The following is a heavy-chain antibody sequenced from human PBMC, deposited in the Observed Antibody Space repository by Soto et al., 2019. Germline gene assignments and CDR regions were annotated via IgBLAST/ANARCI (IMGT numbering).Heavy chain of an antibody. Sequence: ASVKVSCKTSDYGFSSSTIHWVRQAPGQRLEWMGWIIADSGNTKYSQTFQDRLTITRDTSTSTVYMELSSLQSEDTAVYYCARGIKYGDYSRWFDPWGPGTLVTVSS. CDR1: DYGFSSST. CDR3: ARGIKYGDYSRWFDP. CDR2: IIADSGNT. V-gene: IGHV1-3*01. D-gene: IGHD4-17*01. J-gene: IGHJ5*02.